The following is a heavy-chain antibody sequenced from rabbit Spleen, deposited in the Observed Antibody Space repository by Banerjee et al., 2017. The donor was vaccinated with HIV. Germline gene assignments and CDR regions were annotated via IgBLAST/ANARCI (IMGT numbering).Heavy chain of an antibody. V-gene: IGHV1S40*01. CDR3: ARDTGSSFSTYGMDL. Sequence: QSLEESGGDLVKPGASLTLTCTASGFSFIRKYYMCWVRQAPGKGLEWISCIAGGSSGFTYSATWAKGRFTISKTSSTTVTLQMTSLTVADTATYFCARDTGSSFSTYGMDLWGPGTLVTVS. D-gene: IGHD8-1*01. CDR1: GFSFIRKYY. J-gene: IGHJ6*01. CDR2: IAGGSSGFT.